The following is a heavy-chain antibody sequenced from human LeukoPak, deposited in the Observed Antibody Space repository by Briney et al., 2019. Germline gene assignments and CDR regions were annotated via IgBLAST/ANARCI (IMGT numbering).Heavy chain of an antibody. D-gene: IGHD3-10*01. CDR3: ARWFGEFPGSDY. CDR2: INHSGST. CDR1: GGSFSGYY. Sequence: SETLSLTCAVYGGSFSGYYWSWIRQPPGKGLEWIGEINHSGSTNYNPSLKSRVTISVDTSKNQFSLKLSSVTAADTAVYYCARWFGEFPGSDYWGQGTLVTVSS. V-gene: IGHV4-34*01. J-gene: IGHJ4*02.